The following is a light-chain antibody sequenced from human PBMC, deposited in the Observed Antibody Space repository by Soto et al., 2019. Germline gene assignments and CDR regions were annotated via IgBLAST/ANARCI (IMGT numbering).Light chain of an antibody. V-gene: IGKV3-15*01. CDR2: GAS. CDR3: QQGQKWPLT. Sequence: EIVMTQSPATLSLSPGERAALSCRASQSINSELAWYQQKPGQPPRLLIYGASTRATGVPARFTGSESGSEFTLTISGLQSEDFAGYYCQQGQKWPLTFGQGTRLEI. J-gene: IGKJ2*01. CDR1: QSINSE.